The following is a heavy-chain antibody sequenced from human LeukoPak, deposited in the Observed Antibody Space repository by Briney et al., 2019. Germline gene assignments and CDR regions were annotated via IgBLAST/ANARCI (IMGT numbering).Heavy chain of an antibody. CDR1: GGTFSSYA. CDR2: IIPIFGTA. J-gene: IGHJ6*03. D-gene: IGHD6-19*01. V-gene: IGHV1-69*05. Sequence: ASVKVSCKASGGTFSSYAISWVRQAPGQGLEWMGGIIPIFGTANYAQKFQGRVTITTHESTSTAYMELSSLRSEDTAVYYCARSEGWDSSGWSSRAYYYYYMDVWGKGTTVTVSS. CDR3: ARSEGWDSSGWSSRAYYYYYMDV.